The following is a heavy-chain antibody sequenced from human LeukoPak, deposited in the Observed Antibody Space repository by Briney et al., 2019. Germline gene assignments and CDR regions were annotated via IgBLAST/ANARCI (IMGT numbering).Heavy chain of an antibody. J-gene: IGHJ4*02. CDR2: IYYSGNT. Sequence: PSETLSLTCGVSANSIRSSRYFWTWIRQPPGQGLEWIGAIYYSGNTHYNASLQSRVTISADTSKNQFALRLSSVTAADTAVHYCASRDLYDSGTYDNWGQGILVTVSS. D-gene: IGHD3-10*01. CDR1: ANSIRSSRYF. V-gene: IGHV4-39*01. CDR3: ASRDLYDSGTYDN.